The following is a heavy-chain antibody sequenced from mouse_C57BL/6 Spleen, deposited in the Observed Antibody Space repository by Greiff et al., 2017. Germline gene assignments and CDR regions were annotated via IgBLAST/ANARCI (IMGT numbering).Heavy chain of an antibody. CDR1: GFTFSSYA. D-gene: IGHD2-3*01. J-gene: IGHJ1*03. CDR2: ISDGGSYT. V-gene: IGHV5-4*01. CDR3: ARDEGHDGYSRYFDV. Sequence: EVHLVESGGGLVKPGGSLKLSCAASGFTFSSYAMSWVRQTPEKRLEWVATISDGGSYTYYPDNVKGRFTISRDNAKNNLYLQMSHRKSEDTAMYYCARDEGHDGYSRYFDVWGTGTTVTVSS.